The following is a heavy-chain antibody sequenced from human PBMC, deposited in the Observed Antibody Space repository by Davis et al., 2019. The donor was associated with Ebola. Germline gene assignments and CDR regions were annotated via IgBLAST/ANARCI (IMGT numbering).Heavy chain of an antibody. J-gene: IGHJ4*02. D-gene: IGHD6-19*01. CDR3: ARESPTVAGVFDY. CDR1: GFTVSSNY. CDR2: IYSGGST. V-gene: IGHV3-53*01. Sequence: PGGSLRLSCAASGFTVSSNYMSWVRQAPGKGLEWVSVIYSGGSTYYADSVKGRFTISRDNSKNTLYLQMNSLRAEDTAVYYCARESPTVAGVFDYWGQGTLVTVSS.